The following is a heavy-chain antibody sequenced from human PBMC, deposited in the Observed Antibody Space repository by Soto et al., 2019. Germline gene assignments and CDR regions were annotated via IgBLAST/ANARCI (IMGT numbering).Heavy chain of an antibody. Sequence: QVQLVESGGGVVQPGRSLRLSCAASGFTFSSYGMHWVRQAPGKGLEWVAVIWYDGSNKYYADSVKGRFTISRDNSKNTLYLQMNSLRAEDTAVYYCASLYGGNSVHCDYWGQGTLVTVSS. CDR2: IWYDGSNK. D-gene: IGHD2-21*02. J-gene: IGHJ4*02. V-gene: IGHV3-33*01. CDR3: ASLYGGNSVHCDY. CDR1: GFTFSSYG.